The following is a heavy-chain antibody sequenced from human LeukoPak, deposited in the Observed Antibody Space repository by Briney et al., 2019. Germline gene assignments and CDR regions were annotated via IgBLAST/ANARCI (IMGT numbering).Heavy chain of an antibody. Sequence: ASVKVSCKASGYTFTSYYMHWVRQAPGQGLEWMGIINPSGGSTSYAQKFQGRVTMTRDTSTSIVYMELSSLRSEDTAVYYCARGSPAYGSGSVPPNYYYYMDVWGKGTTVTVSS. D-gene: IGHD3-10*01. V-gene: IGHV1-46*01. J-gene: IGHJ6*03. CDR2: INPSGGST. CDR1: GYTFTSYY. CDR3: ARGSPAYGSGSVPPNYYYYMDV.